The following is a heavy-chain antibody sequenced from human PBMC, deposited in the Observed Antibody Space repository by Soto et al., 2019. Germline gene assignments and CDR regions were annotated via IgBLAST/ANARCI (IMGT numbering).Heavy chain of an antibody. J-gene: IGHJ4*02. D-gene: IGHD3-22*01. CDR3: ARARDSSGFYFDY. V-gene: IGHV4-59*01. Sequence: PSATLSLTCTVSGGSISSYCWSWIRQPPGKGLEWIGYIYYSGYTSYSPSLKSRVTISLDKSKNHFSLKLSSVIAADTAVYYCARARDSSGFYFDYWGQGSLVTVSS. CDR1: GGSISSYC. CDR2: IYYSGYT.